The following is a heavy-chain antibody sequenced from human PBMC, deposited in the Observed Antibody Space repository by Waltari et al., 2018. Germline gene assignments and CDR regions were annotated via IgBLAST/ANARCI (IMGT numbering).Heavy chain of an antibody. J-gene: IGHJ4*02. D-gene: IGHD5-12*01. CDR1: GFTFSSYA. CDR2: ISAGGAST. CDR3: AASYGAYGEYYFDY. Sequence: EVQLLESGGGLVQPGGSLRLSCAASGFTFSSYAMRWVRQAPGKGLEWVSSISAGGASTYHADSVKGRFTISRDNSKNTLYLAMNSLRAEDTALYYCAASYGAYGEYYFDYWGQGTLVTVSS. V-gene: IGHV3-23*01.